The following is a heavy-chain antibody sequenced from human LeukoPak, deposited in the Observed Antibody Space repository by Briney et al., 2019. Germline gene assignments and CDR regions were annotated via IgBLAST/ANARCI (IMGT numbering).Heavy chain of an antibody. CDR3: ARTAVYDYVWGSHQYYFDY. V-gene: IGHV1-69*02. J-gene: IGHJ4*02. Sequence: SVKVSCKASGYTVTNYYMHWVRQAPGQGLEWMGRIIPILGIANYAQKFQGRVTITADKSTSTAYMELSSLRSEDTAVYYCARTAVYDYVWGSHQYYFDYWGQGTLVTVSS. D-gene: IGHD3-16*01. CDR1: GYTVTNYY. CDR2: IIPILGIA.